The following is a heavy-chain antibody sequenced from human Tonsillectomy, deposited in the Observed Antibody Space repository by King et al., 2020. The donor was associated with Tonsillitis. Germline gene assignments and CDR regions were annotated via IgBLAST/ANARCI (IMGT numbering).Heavy chain of an antibody. Sequence: VQLVESGGGLVQPGGSLRLSCVASGFTFSTYWMSWVRQAPGKGLEWVADIKQDGSEKYYVDSVQGRFTISRDNAKNSLYLQINSLRAEDTAVYYCARGDIVATMGFDYWGQGTLVTVSS. V-gene: IGHV3-7*03. J-gene: IGHJ4*02. CDR3: ARGDIVATMGFDY. CDR2: IKQDGSEK. CDR1: GFTFSTYW. D-gene: IGHD5-12*01.